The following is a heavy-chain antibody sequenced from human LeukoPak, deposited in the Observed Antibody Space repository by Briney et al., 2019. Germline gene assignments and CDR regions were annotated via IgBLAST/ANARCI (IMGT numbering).Heavy chain of an antibody. J-gene: IGHJ4*02. CDR2: IIPIFGTA. CDR1: GGTFSSYA. D-gene: IGHD2-2*02. Sequence: GASVKVSCKASGGTFSSYAISWVRQAPGQGLEWTGGIIPIFGTANYAQKFQGRVTITADESTSTAYMELRSLRSDDTAIYYCARGGGLLYADYWGQGTLVTVSS. CDR3: ARGGGLLYADY. V-gene: IGHV1-69*13.